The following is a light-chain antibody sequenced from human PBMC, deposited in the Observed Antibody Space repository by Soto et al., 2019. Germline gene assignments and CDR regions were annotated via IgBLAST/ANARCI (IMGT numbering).Light chain of an antibody. V-gene: IGKV1-5*03. CDR2: KAS. J-gene: IGKJ1*01. CDR1: QSISSW. CDR3: QQYNSYSAA. Sequence: DIPMTQSPSTLSASLVYRFTINFRASQSISSWLAWYQQKPGKAPKLLIYKASSLESGVPSRFSGSGSGTEFTLTISSLQPDDFATYYCQQYNSYSAAFGQGTKVDIK.